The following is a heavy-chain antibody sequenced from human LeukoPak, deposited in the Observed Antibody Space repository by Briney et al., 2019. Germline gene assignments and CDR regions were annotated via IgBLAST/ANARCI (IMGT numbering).Heavy chain of an antibody. CDR1: GFTFSSYA. D-gene: IGHD2-21*02. J-gene: IGHJ4*02. Sequence: GGSLRLSCAASGFTFSSYAMSWVRQAPGKGLEWVSGISGSGGSTYYADSVKGRFTISRDNSKNTPYLQMNSLRAEDTAVYYCASYCGGDCPPAGYWGQGTLVTVSS. CDR2: ISGSGGST. CDR3: ASYCGGDCPPAGY. V-gene: IGHV3-23*01.